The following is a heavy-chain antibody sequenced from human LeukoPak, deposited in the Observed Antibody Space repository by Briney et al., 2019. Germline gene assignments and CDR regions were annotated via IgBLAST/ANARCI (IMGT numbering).Heavy chain of an antibody. D-gene: IGHD3-10*01. CDR3: ARNYMGTLYYYYYMDV. CDR2: INPNSGGT. J-gene: IGHJ6*03. Sequence: ASVKVSCKASGYTFTTYGITWVRQAPGQGLEWMGWINPNSGGTNYAQKFQGRVTMTRDTSISTAYMELSRLRSDDTAVYYCARNYMGTLYYYYYMDVWGKGTTVTVSS. V-gene: IGHV1-2*02. CDR1: GYTFTTYG.